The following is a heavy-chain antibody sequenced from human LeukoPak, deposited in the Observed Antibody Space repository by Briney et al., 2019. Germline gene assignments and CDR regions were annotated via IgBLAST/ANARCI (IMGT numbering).Heavy chain of an antibody. CDR2: MRYDGRDK. D-gene: IGHD2-2*01. CDR3: SKAGEYCSGSSCYHWYFDL. Sequence: GGSLRLSCAASGFTFSSYNMHWVRQAPGKGLEWVAFMRYDGRDKYYGDSVKGRFTISRDNSKSMLYLQMNSLRAEDTAVYYCSKAGEYCSGSSCYHWYFDLWGQGTLVTVSS. J-gene: IGHJ2*01. V-gene: IGHV3-30*02. CDR1: GFTFSSYN.